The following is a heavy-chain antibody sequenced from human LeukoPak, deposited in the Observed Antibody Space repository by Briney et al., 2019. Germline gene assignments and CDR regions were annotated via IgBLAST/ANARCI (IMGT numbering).Heavy chain of an antibody. V-gene: IGHV4-59*08. D-gene: IGHD3-10*01. CDR3: AKSSWSLFDP. J-gene: IGHJ5*02. CDR1: AGSISLYNTYY. Sequence: KSSETLSLTCTVSAGSISLYNTYYWNWIRQSPGKGLEWIGYIYYSGSTYYNPSLKSRVTISVDASKNQFSLRLSSVTAADTAMYYCAKSSWSLFDPWGQGTLVTVSS. CDR2: IYYSGST.